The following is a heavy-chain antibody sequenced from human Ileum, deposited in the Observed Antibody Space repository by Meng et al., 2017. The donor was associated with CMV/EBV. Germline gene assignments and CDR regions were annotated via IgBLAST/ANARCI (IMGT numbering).Heavy chain of an antibody. V-gene: IGHV4-34*01. D-gene: IGHD2-2*01. Sequence: SWIPHPPVKGLEWIAVIKPSGGTNYNPSLKSRVTISVDTSKNQFSLKLCSVTAAATAVYYCAIGGPLHPPIVVVPAAMLRGIYFDYWGQGTLVTVSS. CDR3: AIGGPLHPPIVVVPAAMLRGIYFDY. J-gene: IGHJ4*02. CDR2: IKPSGGT.